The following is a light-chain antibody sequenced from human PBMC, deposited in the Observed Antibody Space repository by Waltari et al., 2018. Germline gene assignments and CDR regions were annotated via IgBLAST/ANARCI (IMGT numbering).Light chain of an antibody. V-gene: IGKV3-20*01. CDR1: QSVSSSY. CDR2: GAS. J-gene: IGKJ4*01. CDR3: QQYGSSPPLT. Sequence: EIVLTQSPGTLSLSPGERATLSCRASQSVSSSYLAWYQQTPGQAPRPLIYGASSRATGIPDRFSGSGSGTDFTLTISRLEPEDFAVYYCQQYGSSPPLTFGGGTKVEIK.